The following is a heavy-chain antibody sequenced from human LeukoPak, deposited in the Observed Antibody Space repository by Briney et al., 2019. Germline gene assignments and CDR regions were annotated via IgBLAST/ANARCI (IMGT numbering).Heavy chain of an antibody. Sequence: ASVRVSCKTSGYTFTNNWMHWVRQAPGQGLEWVGVINPTGTSTLYAQNFQGRVTLTRDMSTTTDYMELRSLTSEDTAVYYCARDHSVGDIAWWFDPWGQGTLVSVSS. V-gene: IGHV1-46*01. CDR1: GYTFTNNW. CDR2: INPTGTST. D-gene: IGHD3-10*01. J-gene: IGHJ5*02. CDR3: ARDHSVGDIAWWFDP.